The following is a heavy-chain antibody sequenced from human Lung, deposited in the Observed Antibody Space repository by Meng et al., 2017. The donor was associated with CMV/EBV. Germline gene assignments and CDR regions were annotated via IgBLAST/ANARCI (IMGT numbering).Heavy chain of an antibody. V-gene: IGHV4-34*01. J-gene: IGHJ6*01. Sequence: SXTLSLXCAVYGGSFSGYFWSWIRQPPGKGLEWIGEINHSGSTNYNPSLKSRVTISVDTSKNQFFLKLSSVTAADTAVYYCARGTVTSRVIVPPVAIKIVYGMDVWXQGNXVNGAS. CDR2: INHSGST. D-gene: IGHD2-2*01. CDR1: GGSFSGYF. CDR3: ARGTVTSRVIVPPVAIKIVYGMDV.